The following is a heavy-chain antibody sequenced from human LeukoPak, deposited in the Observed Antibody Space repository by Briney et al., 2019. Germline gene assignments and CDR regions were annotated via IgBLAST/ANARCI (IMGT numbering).Heavy chain of an antibody. Sequence: GGSLRLSCGASGFTFTTYAMTWVRQAPGKGLEWVSSITGSGGSTYYGDSVKGRFTISRDNSKNTLYLQMNSLRAEDTAVYYCAKDDGDDYVWGSYRPFDYWGQGTLVTVSS. V-gene: IGHV3-23*01. J-gene: IGHJ4*02. CDR2: ITGSGGST. D-gene: IGHD3-16*02. CDR3: AKDDGDDYVWGSYRPFDY. CDR1: GFTFTTYA.